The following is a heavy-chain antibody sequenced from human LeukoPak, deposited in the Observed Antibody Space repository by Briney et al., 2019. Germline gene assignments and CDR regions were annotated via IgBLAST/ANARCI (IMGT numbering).Heavy chain of an antibody. CDR3: ARRYCSSTSCYTAFDI. J-gene: IGHJ3*02. D-gene: IGHD2-2*02. CDR1: GFTFSSYS. Sequence: GGSLRLSCAASGFTFSSYSMNWVRQAPGKGLEWVSYISSSGSTIYYADSVKGRFTISRDNAKNSLYLQMNSLRAEDTAVYYCARRYCSSTSCYTAFDIWGQGTMVTVSS. V-gene: IGHV3-48*04. CDR2: ISSSGSTI.